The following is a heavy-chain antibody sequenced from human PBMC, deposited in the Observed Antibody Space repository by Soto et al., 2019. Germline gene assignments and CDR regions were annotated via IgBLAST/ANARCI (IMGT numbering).Heavy chain of an antibody. V-gene: IGHV4-39*01. CDR3: ARMYYDFWSGYYRYFDY. CDR1: GGSISSSSYY. J-gene: IGHJ4*02. Sequence: SETLSLTCTVSGGSISSSSYYWGWIRQPPGKGLEWIGSIYYSGSTYYNPSLKSRVTISVDTSKNQFSLKLSSVTAADTAVYYCARMYYDFWSGYYRYFDYWGQGTLVTVSS. CDR2: IYYSGST. D-gene: IGHD3-3*01.